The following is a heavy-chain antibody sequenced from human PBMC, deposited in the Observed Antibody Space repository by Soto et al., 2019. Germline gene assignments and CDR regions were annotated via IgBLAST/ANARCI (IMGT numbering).Heavy chain of an antibody. V-gene: IGHV1-69*13. Sequence: SVKVSCKASGGTFSSYAISWVRQAPGQGLEWMGGIIPIFGTANYAQKFQGRVTITADESTSTAYMELSSLRSEDTAVYYCAKSIAVAGFPFNWFDPWGQGTLVTVSS. D-gene: IGHD6-19*01. J-gene: IGHJ5*02. CDR3: AKSIAVAGFPFNWFDP. CDR1: GGTFSSYA. CDR2: IIPIFGTA.